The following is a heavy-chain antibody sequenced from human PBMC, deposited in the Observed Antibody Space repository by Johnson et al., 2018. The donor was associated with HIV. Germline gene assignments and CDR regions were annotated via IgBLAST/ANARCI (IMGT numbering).Heavy chain of an antibody. CDR2: ISWNNGYI. CDR3: AKDQYYDDSNGLLLGDVFDI. CDR1: GFTFDDYA. D-gene: IGHD3-22*01. Sequence: VQLVESGGGLVRPGRSLRLSCSASGFTFDDYAMHWVRQAPGTGLASVSGISWNNGYIGYADSLKGRFTIYRDNDKNTLYLHMNSVRPEDTAFYYCAKDQYYDDSNGLLLGDVFDIWGQGTMVTVSS. J-gene: IGHJ3*02. V-gene: IGHV3-9*01.